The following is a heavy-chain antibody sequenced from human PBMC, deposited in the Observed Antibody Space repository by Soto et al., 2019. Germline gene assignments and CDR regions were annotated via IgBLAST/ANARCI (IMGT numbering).Heavy chain of an antibody. CDR1: GGTFRSYA. CDR3: AGSFKYGSGTFDAFDI. J-gene: IGHJ3*02. Sequence: SVKFSCKASGGTFRSYAISWVRQAPGQGLEWMGGIIPIFGTTNYADKFRGRVSITADESTSTAYVELSSLRSEDTDVYYCAGSFKYGSGTFDAFDIWGQGTMVTVSS. CDR2: IIPIFGTT. D-gene: IGHD3-10*01. V-gene: IGHV1-69*13.